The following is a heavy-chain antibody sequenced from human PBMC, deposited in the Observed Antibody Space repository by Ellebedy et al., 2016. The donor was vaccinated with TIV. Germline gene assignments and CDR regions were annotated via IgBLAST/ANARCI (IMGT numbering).Heavy chain of an antibody. V-gene: IGHV3-30*18. D-gene: IGHD6-19*01. CDR2: ISYDGSNK. CDR3: AKEAVAGDYYYGMDV. Sequence: GESLKISXAASGFTFSSYGMHWVRQAPGKGLEWVAVISYDGSNKYYADSVKGRFTISRDNSKNTLYLQMNSLRAEDTAVYYCAKEAVAGDYYYGMDVWGQGTTVTVSS. J-gene: IGHJ6*02. CDR1: GFTFSSYG.